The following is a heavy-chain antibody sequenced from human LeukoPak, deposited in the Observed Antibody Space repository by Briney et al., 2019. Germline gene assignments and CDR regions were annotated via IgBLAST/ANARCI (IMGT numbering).Heavy chain of an antibody. Sequence: ASVKVSCKASGYTFTGYYMHWVRQAPGQGLEWMGWINPNSGGTNYAQKFQGSVTMTRDTSISTAYMELSRLRSDDTAVYYCARRYSSGYYRHFDYWGQGTLVTVSS. V-gene: IGHV1-2*02. CDR3: ARRYSSGYYRHFDY. CDR2: INPNSGGT. J-gene: IGHJ4*02. CDR1: GYTFTGYY. D-gene: IGHD3-22*01.